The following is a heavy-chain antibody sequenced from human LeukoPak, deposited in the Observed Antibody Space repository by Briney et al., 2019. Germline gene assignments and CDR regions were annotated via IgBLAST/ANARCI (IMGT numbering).Heavy chain of an antibody. CDR3: ARDLRSPAGECFDL. Sequence: GGSLRLSCAASGFTFSSYSMNWVRQAPGKGLEWVSSISSSSSYIYYADSVKGRFTISRDSAKNSLYLQMNSLRAEDTAVYYCARDLRSPAGECFDLWGRGTLVTVSS. CDR2: ISSSSSYI. CDR1: GFTFSSYS. V-gene: IGHV3-21*01. D-gene: IGHD1-1*01. J-gene: IGHJ2*01.